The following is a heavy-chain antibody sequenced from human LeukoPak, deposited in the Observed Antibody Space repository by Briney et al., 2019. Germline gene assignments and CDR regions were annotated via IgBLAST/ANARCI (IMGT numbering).Heavy chain of an antibody. V-gene: IGHV3-7*01. J-gene: IGHJ3*02. D-gene: IGHD3-10*01. CDR1: GFTFTTYW. CDR2: IKQDGSEK. Sequence: PGGSLRLSCTASGFTFTTYWMAWVRQTPGKGLEWVANIKQDGSEKYYAESVRGRFTISRDNAKNSLYLQMNSLRAEDTAVYYCARGYYYGSGSVKFDIWGQGTMVTVSS. CDR3: ARGYYYGSGSVKFDI.